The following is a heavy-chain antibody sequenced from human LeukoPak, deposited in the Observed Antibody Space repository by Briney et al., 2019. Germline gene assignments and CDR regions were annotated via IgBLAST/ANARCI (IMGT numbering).Heavy chain of an antibody. J-gene: IGHJ4*02. CDR3: AKVRSNLDYSSSWYDFDY. Sequence: GGSLRLSCAASGFTFSSYAMSWVRQAPGKGLEWVSAISGSGGTTYYADSVKGRFTISRDNSKNMLYLQLNSLRAEDTAVYYCAKVRSNLDYSSSWYDFDYWGQGTLVTVSS. D-gene: IGHD6-13*01. CDR2: ISGSGGTT. CDR1: GFTFSSYA. V-gene: IGHV3-23*01.